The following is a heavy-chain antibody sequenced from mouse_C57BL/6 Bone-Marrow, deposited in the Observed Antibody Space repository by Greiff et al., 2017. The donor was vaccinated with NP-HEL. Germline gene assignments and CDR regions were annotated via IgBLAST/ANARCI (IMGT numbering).Heavy chain of an antibody. CDR2: ISDGGSYT. CDR1: GFTFSSYA. J-gene: IGHJ2*01. Sequence: EVQLVESGGGLVKPGGSLKLSCAASGFTFSSYAMSWVRQTPEKRLEWVATISDGGSYTYYPDNVKGRFTISRDNAKNNLYLQMSHLKSEDTAMYYCAREGNYYGSSLLDYWGQGTTLTVSS. CDR3: AREGNYYGSSLLDY. D-gene: IGHD1-1*01. V-gene: IGHV5-4*01.